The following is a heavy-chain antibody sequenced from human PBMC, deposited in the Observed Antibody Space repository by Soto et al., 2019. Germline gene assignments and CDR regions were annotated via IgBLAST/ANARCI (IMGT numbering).Heavy chain of an antibody. J-gene: IGHJ6*02. CDR3: ASSRAEYQLRAHYYYYGMDV. D-gene: IGHD2-2*01. Sequence: PSETLSLTCAVSGGSLSSGGSSWIWIRQPTGKGLEWIGYIYHSGSPYYKPSLKSRVTISVDRSKNQFSLKLSSVTAADTAVYYCASSRAEYQLRAHYYYYGMDVWGQGTTVTVSS. CDR1: GGSLSSGGSS. CDR2: IYHSGSP. V-gene: IGHV4-30-2*01.